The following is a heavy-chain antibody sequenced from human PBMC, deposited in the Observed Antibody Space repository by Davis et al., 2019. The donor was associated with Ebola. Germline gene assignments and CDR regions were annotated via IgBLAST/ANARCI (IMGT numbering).Heavy chain of an antibody. V-gene: IGHV3-73*01. J-gene: IGHJ4*02. CDR3: SIAAAGTNDY. D-gene: IGHD6-13*01. Sequence: GESLKIPCAASGFTFSSYGMHWVRQASGKGLEWVGRIRSKANSYATAYAASVKGRFTISRDDSKNTAYLQMNSLKTEDTAVYYCSIAAAGTNDYWGQGTLVTVSS. CDR2: IRSKANSYAT. CDR1: GFTFSSYG.